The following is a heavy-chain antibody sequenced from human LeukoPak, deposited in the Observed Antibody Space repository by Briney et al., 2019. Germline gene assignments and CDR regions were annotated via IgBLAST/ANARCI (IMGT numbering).Heavy chain of an antibody. J-gene: IGHJ4*02. D-gene: IGHD1-26*01. CDR3: AKNLLGVGTGGYFDY. CDR1: GFTFSSYG. V-gene: IGHV3-30*18. Sequence: GGSLRLSCAGSGFTFSSYGMPWVRQAPGKGLEWVAVISYDGYNKNYADSVKGRFTISRDNSKNTLYLQMNSLRAEDTAVYYCAKNLLGVGTGGYFDYWGQGTLVTVSS. CDR2: ISYDGYNK.